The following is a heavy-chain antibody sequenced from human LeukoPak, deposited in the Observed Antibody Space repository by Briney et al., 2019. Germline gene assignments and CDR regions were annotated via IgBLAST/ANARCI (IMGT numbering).Heavy chain of an antibody. J-gene: IGHJ4*02. D-gene: IGHD6-13*01. CDR2: INGGGGGT. CDR1: GFTFSSYA. CDR3: ARVLGQQLVLGGIRPYYFDY. Sequence: GGSLRLSCAASGFTFSSYAMSWVRQAPGKGLDWVSSINGGGGGTYYADSVKGRFTISRDNSKNTLYLQMNSLRAEDTAVYYCARVLGQQLVLGGIRPYYFDYWGQGTLVTVSS. V-gene: IGHV3-23*01.